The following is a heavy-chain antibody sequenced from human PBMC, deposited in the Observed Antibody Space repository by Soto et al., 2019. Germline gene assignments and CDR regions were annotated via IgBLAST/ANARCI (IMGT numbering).Heavy chain of an antibody. V-gene: IGHV4-30-2*01. D-gene: IGHD3-10*01. CDR3: ARDRVPSGDNKEFDY. CDR1: GGSISSGGYS. Sequence: PSETLSLTCAVSGGSISSGGYSWSWIRQPPGKGLEWIGYIYHSGSTYYNPSLKSRVTISVDRSKNQFSLKLSSVTAADTAVYYCARDRVPSGDNKEFDYWGQGTLVTVSS. CDR2: IYHSGST. J-gene: IGHJ4*02.